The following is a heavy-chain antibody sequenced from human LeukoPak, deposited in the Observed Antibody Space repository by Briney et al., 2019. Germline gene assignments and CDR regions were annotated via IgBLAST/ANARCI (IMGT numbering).Heavy chain of an antibody. CDR2: ISASGGP. CDR3: AKQMTGGRKFEY. CDR1: GFTFSSSA. J-gene: IGHJ4*02. V-gene: IGHV3-23*01. D-gene: IGHD5-24*01. Sequence: GGSLRLSCAASGFTFSSSAMSWVRQAPGKGLEWVSEISASGGPHYPDSVKGRFTISRDNSKNMLYLQMDSLRADDTAVYYCAKQMTGGRKFEYWGQGTLVTVSS.